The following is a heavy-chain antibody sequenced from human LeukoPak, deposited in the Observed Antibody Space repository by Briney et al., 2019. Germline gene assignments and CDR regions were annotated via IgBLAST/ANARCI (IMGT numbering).Heavy chain of an antibody. D-gene: IGHD3-3*01. V-gene: IGHV3-33*01. Sequence: GGSLRLSCAASEITFSNYGMHWVRQAPGKGLEWVAIIYYDGTNKYYADSVKGRFTISRDNAKNSLYLQMNSLRAEDTAVYYCASFTRFLEWLFFDYWGQGTLVTVSS. CDR1: EITFSNYG. J-gene: IGHJ4*02. CDR3: ASFTRFLEWLFFDY. CDR2: IYYDGTNK.